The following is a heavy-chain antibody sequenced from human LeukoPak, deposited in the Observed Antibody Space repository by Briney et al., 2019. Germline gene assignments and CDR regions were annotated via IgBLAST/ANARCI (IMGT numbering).Heavy chain of an antibody. J-gene: IGHJ5*02. CDR3: ARGGRWFDP. V-gene: IGHV3-30*02. CDR2: IRYDGSNK. CDR1: GFTFSSYG. Sequence: AGGSLRLSCAASGFTFSSYGMHWVRQAPGKGLEWVAFIRYDGSNKYYADSVKGRFTISRDNAKNSLYLQMNSLRAEDTAVYYCARGGRWFDPWGQGTLVTVSS. D-gene: IGHD3-16*01.